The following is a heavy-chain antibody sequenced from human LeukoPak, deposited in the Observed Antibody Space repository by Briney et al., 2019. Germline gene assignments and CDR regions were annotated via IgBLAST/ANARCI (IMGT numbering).Heavy chain of an antibody. D-gene: IGHD2/OR15-2a*01. J-gene: IGHJ4*02. CDR3: AREGGPFRPLDY. Sequence: SETLSLTGTVSGGSISSYYWSWIRQPPGKGLEWIGYIYYSGSTNYNPSLMSRVTISVDTSKNQFSLKLSSVSAADTAVYYCAREGGPFRPLDYSGQGTLVTVSS. V-gene: IGHV4-59*01. CDR2: IYYSGST. CDR1: GGSISSYY.